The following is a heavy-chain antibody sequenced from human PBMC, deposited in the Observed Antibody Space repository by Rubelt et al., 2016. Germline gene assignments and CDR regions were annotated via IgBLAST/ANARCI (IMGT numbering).Heavy chain of an antibody. V-gene: IGHV3-23*04. CDR2: ISGGGDST. J-gene: IGHJ4*02. D-gene: IGHD3-16*02. CDR3: ASNSRGSYLYNYFDY. Sequence: EVQLVESGGGLVQPGGSLRLSCAASGFTFSTFGISWVRQAPGKGPEWVSAISGGGDSTQYAASVRGRFPISRDNSKNSLYLQMNSLRAEDTAVYYCASNSRGSYLYNYFDYWGQGTLVTVSS. CDR1: GFTFSTFG.